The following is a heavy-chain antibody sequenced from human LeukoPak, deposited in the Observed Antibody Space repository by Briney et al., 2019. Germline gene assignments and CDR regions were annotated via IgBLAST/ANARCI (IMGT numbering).Heavy chain of an antibody. V-gene: IGHV4-34*01. CDR3: AKWGDYDGLTGYYDSDC. J-gene: IGHJ1*01. CDR1: GGPFSGYY. D-gene: IGHD3-9*01. Sequence: SETLSLTCAVYGGPFSGYYWSWIRQPPGKGLEWIGEINHSGSTNYNPSLKSRVTISVDTSKNQFSLKLSSVTAADTAVYYCAKWGDYDGLTGYYDSDCWGQGTLVTVSS. CDR2: INHSGST.